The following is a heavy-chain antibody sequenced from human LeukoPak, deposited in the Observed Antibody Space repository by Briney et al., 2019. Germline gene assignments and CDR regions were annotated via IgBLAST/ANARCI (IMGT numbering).Heavy chain of an antibody. D-gene: IGHD3-10*01. CDR3: ARGGWSAFDI. CDR1: GYSISSGYY. V-gene: IGHV4-38-2*02. Sequence: PSETLSLTCTVSGYSISSGYYWGWIRQPPGKGLEWIGSIYHSGSTYYNPSLKSRVTISVDTSKNQFSMKLRSVTAADTAVYYCARGGWSAFDIWGQGTMVTVSS. CDR2: IYHSGST. J-gene: IGHJ3*02.